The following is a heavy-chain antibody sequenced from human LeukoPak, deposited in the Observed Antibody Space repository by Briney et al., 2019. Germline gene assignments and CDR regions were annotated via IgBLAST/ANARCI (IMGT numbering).Heavy chain of an antibody. Sequence: SETLSLTCAVSGGSFSGYYWSWIRQPPGKGLEWIGEINHSGSTNYNPSLKSRVTISVDTSKNQFSLRLSSVTAADTAVYYCARVKLRHNYYYYGMDVWGQGTTVTVSS. CDR2: INHSGST. V-gene: IGHV4-34*01. CDR3: ARVKLRHNYYYYGMDV. J-gene: IGHJ6*02. D-gene: IGHD1-7*01. CDR1: GGSFSGYY.